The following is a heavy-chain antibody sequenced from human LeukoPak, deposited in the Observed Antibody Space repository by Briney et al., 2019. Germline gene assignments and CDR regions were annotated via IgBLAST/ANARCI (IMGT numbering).Heavy chain of an antibody. J-gene: IGHJ4*02. CDR3: ARCSGGSCYLPFDY. CDR1: GYTSTSYG. V-gene: IGHV1-18*01. CDR2: ISADNGNT. D-gene: IGHD2-15*01. Sequence: GASVKVSCKASGYTSTSYGISWVRQAPGQGLEWMGWISADNGNTKYSQQKLRGRVTMTTDTSTSTAYMELRSLRSDDTAVYYCARCSGGSCYLPFDYWGQGTLVTVSS.